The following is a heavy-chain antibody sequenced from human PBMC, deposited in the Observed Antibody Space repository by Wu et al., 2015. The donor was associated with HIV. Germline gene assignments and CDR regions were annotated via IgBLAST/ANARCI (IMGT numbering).Heavy chain of an antibody. CDR3: ATLPSCGGDCYNYANDY. CDR2: VDPEDGET. V-gene: IGHV1-69-2*01. J-gene: IGHJ4*02. Sequence: EVQLVQSGAEVKKPGATVKISCKVSGYTFTDYYMHWVQQAPGKGLEWMGLVDPEDGETIYAEKFQGRVTITADTSTDTAYMELSSLRSEDTAVYYCATLPSCGGDCYNYANDYWGQGTLVTVSS. CDR1: GYTFTDYY. D-gene: IGHD2-21*02.